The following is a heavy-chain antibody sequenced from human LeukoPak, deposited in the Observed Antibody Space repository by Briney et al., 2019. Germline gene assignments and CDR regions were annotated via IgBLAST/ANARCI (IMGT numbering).Heavy chain of an antibody. CDR2: IRSKANNYAT. Sequence: SGGSLRLSCAASGLTFSGSGIHWVRQASGKGQEWVGRIRSKANNYATAYAASVKGRFIMSRDDSKNAAYLQMSSLRTDDTAVYYCTRLDGEWDRPGGQGTLVTVSS. CDR3: TRLDGEWDRP. V-gene: IGHV3-73*01. J-gene: IGHJ4*02. D-gene: IGHD3-10*01. CDR1: GLTFSGSG.